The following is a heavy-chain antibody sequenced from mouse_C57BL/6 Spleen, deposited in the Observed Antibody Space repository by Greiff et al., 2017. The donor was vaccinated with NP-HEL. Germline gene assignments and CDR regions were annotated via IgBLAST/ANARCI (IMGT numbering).Heavy chain of an antibody. Sequence: VQLQQSGPELVKPGASVKISCKASGYAFSSSWMNWVKQRPGKGLEWIGRIYPGDGDTNYNGKFKGKATLTADKSSRTAYMQLSSLTSEDSAVYFCAVGELGPAWFAYWGQGTLVTVSA. CDR1: GYAFSSSW. D-gene: IGHD4-1*01. V-gene: IGHV1-82*01. J-gene: IGHJ3*01. CDR2: IYPGDGDT. CDR3: AVGELGPAWFAY.